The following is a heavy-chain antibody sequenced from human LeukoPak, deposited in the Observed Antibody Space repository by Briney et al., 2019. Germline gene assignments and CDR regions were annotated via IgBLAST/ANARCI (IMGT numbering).Heavy chain of an antibody. CDR2: IYYSGST. CDR1: GGSISSSSYY. D-gene: IGHD3-9*01. Sequence: SETLSLTCTVSGGSISSSSYYWGWIRQPPGKGLEWIGSIYYSGSTYYNPSLKSRVTISVDTSKNQFSLKLSSVTAADTAVYYCAREEGWFDWIYNWFDPWGQGTLVTVSS. J-gene: IGHJ5*02. V-gene: IGHV4-39*07. CDR3: AREEGWFDWIYNWFDP.